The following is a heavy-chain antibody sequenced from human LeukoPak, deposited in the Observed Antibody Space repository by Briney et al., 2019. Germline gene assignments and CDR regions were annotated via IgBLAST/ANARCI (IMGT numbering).Heavy chain of an antibody. CDR2: IGASGEST. J-gene: IGHJ3*01. CDR3: AKDIQLST. Sequence: GGSLRLSCAASGFTFSVAAVTGVRQAPGKGLEWVSLIGASGESTYYADSVKGRFTISRDNSKNTLSLQMNSLRVEDTAMYFCAKDIQLSTWGLGTMVTVSS. CDR1: GFTFSVAA. V-gene: IGHV3-23*01. D-gene: IGHD5-24*01.